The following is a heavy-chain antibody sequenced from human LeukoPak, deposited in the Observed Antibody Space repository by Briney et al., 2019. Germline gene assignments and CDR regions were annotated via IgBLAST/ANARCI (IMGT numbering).Heavy chain of an antibody. Sequence: ASVKVSCKASGYTFTSYYMHWVRQAPGQGPEWMGIINPSGGSTSYAQKFQGRVTMTRDTSTSTVYMELSSLRSEDTAVYYCARDKVQTYYYDSSGYYYTLLAFDYWGQGTLVTVSP. J-gene: IGHJ4*02. CDR1: GYTFTSYY. CDR2: INPSGGST. V-gene: IGHV1-46*03. CDR3: ARDKVQTYYYDSSGYYYTLLAFDY. D-gene: IGHD3-22*01.